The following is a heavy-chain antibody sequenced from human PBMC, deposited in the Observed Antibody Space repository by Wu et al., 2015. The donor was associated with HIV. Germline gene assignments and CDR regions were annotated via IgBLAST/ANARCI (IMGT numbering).Heavy chain of an antibody. CDR2: MNPNSGNT. D-gene: IGHD3-10*01. V-gene: IGHV1-8*02. CDR3: ARGFTQSWFGEQCSDY. J-gene: IGHJ4*02. Sequence: QVQLVQSGAEVKKPGASVKVSCKASGYTFTSYDINWVRQATGQGLEWMGWMNPNSGNTGYAQKFQGRVTMTRNTSISTAYMELSSLRSEDTAVYYCARGFTQSWFGEQCSDYWGQGTLVTVSS. CDR1: GYTFTSYD.